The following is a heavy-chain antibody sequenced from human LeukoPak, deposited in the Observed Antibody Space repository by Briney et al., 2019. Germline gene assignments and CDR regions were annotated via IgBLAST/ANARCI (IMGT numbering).Heavy chain of an antibody. CDR1: GGSFSDYY. CDR3: ARDRRGYCSSTSCYSNNWFDP. Sequence: SETLSLTCAVYGGSFSDYYWSWIRQPAGKGLEWIGRIYTSGSTNYNPSLKSRVTMSVDTSKNQFSLKLSSVTAADTAVYYCARDRRGYCSSTSCYSNNWFDPWGQGTLVTVSS. CDR2: IYTSGST. V-gene: IGHV4-4*07. D-gene: IGHD2-2*02. J-gene: IGHJ5*02.